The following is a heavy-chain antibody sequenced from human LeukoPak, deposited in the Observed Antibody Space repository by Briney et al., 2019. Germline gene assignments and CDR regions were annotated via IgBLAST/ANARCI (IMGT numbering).Heavy chain of an antibody. CDR1: GFTFDDYT. J-gene: IGHJ4*02. CDR3: AKDNCGGDCYSGGFDY. D-gene: IGHD2-21*02. CDR2: ISWDGGST. V-gene: IGHV3-43*01. Sequence: GGSLRLSCAASGFTFDDYTMHWVRQAPGKGLEWVSLISWDGGSTYYADSVKGRFTISRDNSKNSLYLQMNSLRTEDTALYYCAKDNCGGDCYSGGFDYWGQGTLVTVSS.